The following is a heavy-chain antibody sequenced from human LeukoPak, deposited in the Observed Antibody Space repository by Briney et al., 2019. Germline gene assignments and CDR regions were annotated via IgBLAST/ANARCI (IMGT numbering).Heavy chain of an antibody. J-gene: IGHJ6*03. Sequence: GGSLRLSCAASGFTVSSNYMSWVRQAPGKGLEWVSLIYSGGRTSYADSVKGRFSISRDYLKNTLYLQMNSLRAEDTAVYYCARDPVVAAASPYQYYYMDVWGKGTTVTVSS. CDR3: ARDPVVAAASPYQYYYMDV. V-gene: IGHV3-53*01. D-gene: IGHD6-13*01. CDR1: GFTVSSNY. CDR2: IYSGGRT.